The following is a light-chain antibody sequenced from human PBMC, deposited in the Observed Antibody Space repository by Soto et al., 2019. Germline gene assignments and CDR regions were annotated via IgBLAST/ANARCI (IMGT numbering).Light chain of an antibody. Sequence: IHMTQSPSTLSASVGDRVTITCRASQSISSWLAWYQQKPGKAPKPLIYDASTLQSGVPSRYSGSGSGTEFSLTISSLQPDDFGSYYCQHMRTFGQGTKVDIK. J-gene: IGKJ1*01. CDR3: QHMRT. V-gene: IGKV1-5*01. CDR2: DAS. CDR1: QSISSW.